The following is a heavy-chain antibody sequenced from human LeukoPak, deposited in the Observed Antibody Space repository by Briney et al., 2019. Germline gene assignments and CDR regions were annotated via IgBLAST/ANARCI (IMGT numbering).Heavy chain of an antibody. CDR1: GYTLTELS. J-gene: IGHJ3*02. V-gene: IGHV1-24*01. Sequence: GASVKVSCKVSGYTLTELSMHWVRQAPGKGVEWMGGFDPEDGETIYAQKFQGRVTMTEDTSTDTAYMELSSLRSEDTAVYYCATLTGYCSGGSCYDAFDIWGQGTMVTVSS. CDR2: FDPEDGET. CDR3: ATLTGYCSGGSCYDAFDI. D-gene: IGHD2-15*01.